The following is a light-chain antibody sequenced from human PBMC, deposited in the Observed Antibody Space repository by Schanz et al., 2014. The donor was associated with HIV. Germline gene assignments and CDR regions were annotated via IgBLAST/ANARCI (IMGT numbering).Light chain of an antibody. CDR2: DVS. CDR3: CSYAGSYSWM. J-gene: IGLJ3*02. V-gene: IGLV2-11*01. CDR1: SSDVGGYNY. Sequence: QSALTQPRSVSGSPGQSVTISCTGTSSDVGGYNYVSWYQQHPGKAPILMIYDVSKRPSGVPDRFSGSKSGNTASLTISGLQGEDEADYYCCSYAGSYSWMFGGGTKLTVL.